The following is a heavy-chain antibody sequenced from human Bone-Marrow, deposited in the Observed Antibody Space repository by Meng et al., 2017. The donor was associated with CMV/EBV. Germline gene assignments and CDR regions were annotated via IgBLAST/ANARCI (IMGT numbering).Heavy chain of an antibody. D-gene: IGHD5-18*01. V-gene: IGHV3-74*01. CDR2: IYSDATTA. J-gene: IGHJ4*02. Sequence: GESLKISCAASGFTFSGYWMHWARQAAGKGLVWVSRIYSDATTAAYADSVKGRFTISRDNVRGTLYLQMNNLRAEDTAVYYCARGLWLFDYWGQGTLVTVPS. CDR3: ARGLWLFDY. CDR1: GFTFSGYW.